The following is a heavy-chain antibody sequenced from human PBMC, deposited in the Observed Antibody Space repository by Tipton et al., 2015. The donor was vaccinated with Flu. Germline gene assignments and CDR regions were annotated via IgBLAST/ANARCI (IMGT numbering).Heavy chain of an antibody. D-gene: IGHD4-11*01. Sequence: TLSLTCTVSGGPITSGGDYWSWIRQHPGKGLEWIGHIYYIGSTNYNPSLKSRVTLSVDTSKNQFSLKLTSVTAADTAVYYCARRDYSNYVSEPKNWFDTWGQGTLVTVSS. CDR2: IYYIGST. CDR1: GGPITSGGDY. CDR3: ARRDYSNYVSEPKNWFDT. V-gene: IGHV4-31*03. J-gene: IGHJ5*02.